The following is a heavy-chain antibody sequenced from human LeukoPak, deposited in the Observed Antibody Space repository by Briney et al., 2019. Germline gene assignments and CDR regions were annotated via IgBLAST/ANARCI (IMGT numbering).Heavy chain of an antibody. CDR3: ANLERPYPHSNDY. V-gene: IGHV3-23*01. CDR1: GFTFSSYA. CDR2: ISGSGGST. D-gene: IGHD1-1*01. J-gene: IGHJ4*02. Sequence: PGGSLRLSCAASGFTFSSYAMSWVRQAPGKGLEWVSAISGSGGSTYCADSVKGRFTISRDNSKNTLYLQMNSLRAEDTAVYYCANLERPYPHSNDYWGQGTLVTVSS.